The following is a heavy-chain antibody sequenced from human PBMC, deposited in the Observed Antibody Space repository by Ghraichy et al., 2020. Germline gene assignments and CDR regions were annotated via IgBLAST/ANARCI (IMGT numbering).Heavy chain of an antibody. V-gene: IGHV3-23*01. CDR1: GFPFSTYA. CDR2: ISNSASRT. CDR3: VKDKGAIFGDT. J-gene: IGHJ5*01. Sequence: LSLTCAASGFPFSTYAMSWVRQVPGEGLEWVSTISNSASRTFYADSVRGRFSISRDSSKNTVYLQMNSLRAEDTAIYYCVKDKGAIFGDTWGHGTLVTVSS. D-gene: IGHD3-3*01.